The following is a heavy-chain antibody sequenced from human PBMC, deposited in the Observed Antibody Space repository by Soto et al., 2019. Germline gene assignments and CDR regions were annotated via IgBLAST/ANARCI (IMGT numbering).Heavy chain of an antibody. CDR3: ARPGIPAANGGWLDT. V-gene: IGHV3-7*03. J-gene: IGHJ5*02. CDR2: IKQDGSEM. D-gene: IGHD2-2*01. CDR1: GFTFSSYW. Sequence: EVHLVESGGDLVLPGGSLRLSCAASGFTFSSYWMNWVRQAPGKGLEWVANIKQDGSEMHYVDSVRCRFTISRDNAKNSLFLQVNSLRAEDTAVYYCARPGIPAANGGWLDTWGQGTLVTVSS.